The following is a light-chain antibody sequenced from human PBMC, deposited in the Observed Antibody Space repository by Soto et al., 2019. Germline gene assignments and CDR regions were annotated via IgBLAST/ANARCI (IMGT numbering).Light chain of an antibody. V-gene: IGKV1-39*01. CDR3: QQSYSTPLT. CDR2: APS. CDR1: QSLGGI. Sequence: DIKIPHSPPSLFASEGARVTITCRASQSLGGILNWYHQKPGKPPKLLLYAPSSLKSGVPSRFSGSGSGTDFTLTISSLQPEDFATYYCQQSYSTPLTFGGGTKVEIK. J-gene: IGKJ4*01.